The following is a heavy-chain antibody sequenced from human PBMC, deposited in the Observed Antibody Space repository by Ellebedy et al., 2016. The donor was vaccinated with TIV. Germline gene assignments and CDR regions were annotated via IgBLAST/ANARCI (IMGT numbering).Heavy chain of an antibody. CDR1: GFTFNNYW. Sequence: GGSLRLSCAASGFTFNNYWMTWVRQAPGKGLEWVANVKQDGSEENYVDSVKGRFSISRDNTKNSLYVQMNSLRPEDTAVYYCARDQWLGRAYYFDYWGRGTLVTVSS. CDR3: ARDQWLGRAYYFDY. CDR2: VKQDGSEE. V-gene: IGHV3-7*01. D-gene: IGHD6-19*01. J-gene: IGHJ4*02.